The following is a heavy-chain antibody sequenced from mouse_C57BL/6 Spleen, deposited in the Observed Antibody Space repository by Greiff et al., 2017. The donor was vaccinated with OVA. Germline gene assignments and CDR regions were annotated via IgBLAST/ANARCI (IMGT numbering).Heavy chain of an antibody. CDR1: GYTFTSYG. CDR2: IYPRSGNT. CDR3: ARDDTTVVAPYAMDY. V-gene: IGHV1-81*01. Sequence: QVQLKQSGAELARPGASVKLSCKASGYTFTSYGISWVKQRTGQGLEWIGEIYPRSGNTYYNEKFKGKATLTADKSSSTAYMELRSLTSEDSAVYFCARDDTTVVAPYAMDYWGQGTSVTVSS. J-gene: IGHJ4*01. D-gene: IGHD1-1*01.